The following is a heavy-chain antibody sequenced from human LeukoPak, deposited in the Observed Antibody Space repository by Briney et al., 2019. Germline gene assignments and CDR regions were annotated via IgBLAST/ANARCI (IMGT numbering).Heavy chain of an antibody. Sequence: GASVKVSCKASGGTFSSYAISWVRQAPGQGLEWMGGIIPIFGTANYAQKFQGRVTITTDESTSTAYMELSSLRSEDTAVYYCARDCSSTSCKGFDPWGQGTLVTVSS. CDR3: ARDCSSTSCKGFDP. D-gene: IGHD2-2*01. CDR2: IIPIFGTA. CDR1: GGTFSSYA. J-gene: IGHJ5*02. V-gene: IGHV1-69*05.